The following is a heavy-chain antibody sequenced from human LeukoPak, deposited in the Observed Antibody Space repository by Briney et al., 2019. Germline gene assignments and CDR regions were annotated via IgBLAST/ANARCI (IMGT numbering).Heavy chain of an antibody. CDR2: IYYIGSP. CDR3: AREPTGYSSGWYFDY. D-gene: IGHD6-19*01. V-gene: IGHV4-39*07. J-gene: IGHJ4*02. CDR1: GGSISSSSYY. Sequence: SETLSLTCTVSGGSISSSSYYWGWIRQPPGKGLEWIGSIYYIGSPYYNPSLKSRVTMSVDTSKNQFSLKLSSVTAADTAVYYCAREPTGYSSGWYFDYWGQGTLVTVSS.